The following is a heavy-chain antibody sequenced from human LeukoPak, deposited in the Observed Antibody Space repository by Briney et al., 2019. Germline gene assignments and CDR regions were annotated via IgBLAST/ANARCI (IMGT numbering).Heavy chain of an antibody. V-gene: IGHV3-23*01. CDR1: GFTFSSYA. Sequence: PGGSLRLSCAASGFTFSSYAMSWVRQAPGKGLEYVSTINNSGGGTYYTDSVKGRFTISRDNSKNTLYLQMNSLRAEDTAVYYCAKAFAAADTHYWGQGTLVTVSS. CDR2: INNSGGGT. J-gene: IGHJ4*02. CDR3: AKAFAAADTHY. D-gene: IGHD6-13*01.